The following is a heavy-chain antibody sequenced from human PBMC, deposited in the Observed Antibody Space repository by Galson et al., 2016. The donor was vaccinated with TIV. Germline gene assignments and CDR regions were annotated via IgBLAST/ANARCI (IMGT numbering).Heavy chain of an antibody. D-gene: IGHD6-13*01. J-gene: IGHJ6*02. CDR2: TSYNGGNK. CDR1: GFTFSTYG. Sequence: SLRLSCAASGFTFSTYGMHWVRQAPGKGLEWVAVTSYNGGNKYYAASVKGRFTISRDNSKNTLHLQMNSLRAEDTAVYYCAKCRRGYDSSWFPRAAYYYYAMDVWGQGTTVSVS. CDR3: AKCRRGYDSSWFPRAAYYYYAMDV. V-gene: IGHV3-30*18.